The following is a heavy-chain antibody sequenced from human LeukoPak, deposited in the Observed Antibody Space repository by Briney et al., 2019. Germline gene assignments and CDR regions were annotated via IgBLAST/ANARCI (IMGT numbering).Heavy chain of an antibody. CDR1: GYSFTSYW. CDR3: ARSISYYYDSSGSPGYFDY. D-gene: IGHD3-22*01. V-gene: IGHV5-51*01. CDR2: IYPGDSDT. Sequence: GESLKISCKGSGYSFTSYWIGCVRQMPGKGLEWMGIIYPGDSDTRYSPSFQGQVTISADKSISTAYLQWSSLKASDTAMYYCARSISYYYDSSGSPGYFDYWGQGTLVTVSS. J-gene: IGHJ4*02.